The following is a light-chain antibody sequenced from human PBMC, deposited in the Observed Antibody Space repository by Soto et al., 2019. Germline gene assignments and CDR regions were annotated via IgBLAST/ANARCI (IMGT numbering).Light chain of an antibody. V-gene: IGKV3-15*01. CDR1: QSVSSN. CDR2: GAS. Sequence: EIVMTQSPATLSVSPGERATLSCRASQSVSSNLAWYQQKPGQAPRLLIYGASTRATAIPARFSGSGSGTECTLTISGLQSEDFAVYYCEQYNNWPHAFGGGTKVEIK. CDR3: EQYNNWPHA. J-gene: IGKJ4*01.